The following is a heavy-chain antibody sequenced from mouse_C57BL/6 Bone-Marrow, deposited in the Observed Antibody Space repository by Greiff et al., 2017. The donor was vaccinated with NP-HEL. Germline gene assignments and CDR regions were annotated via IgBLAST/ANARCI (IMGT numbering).Heavy chain of an antibody. D-gene: IGHD1-1*01. CDR1: GFTFSDYG. Sequence: EVQGVESGGGLVQPGGSLKLSCAASGFTFSDYGMAWVRQAPRQGPEWVAFISNLAYSIYYADTVTGRFTIASENAKNTLYLEMSSLRSEDTAMYYCARQGRYYGSSFYFDYWGQGTTLTVSS. CDR2: ISNLAYSI. J-gene: IGHJ2*01. V-gene: IGHV5-15*01. CDR3: ARQGRYYGSSFYFDY.